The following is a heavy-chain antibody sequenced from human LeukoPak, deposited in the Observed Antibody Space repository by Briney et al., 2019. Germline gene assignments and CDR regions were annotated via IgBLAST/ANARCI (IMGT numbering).Heavy chain of an antibody. D-gene: IGHD2-15*01. CDR1: GFSVSNNY. J-gene: IGHJ4*02. V-gene: IGHV3-53*01. Sequence: GGSLRLSCVVSGFSVSNNYMNWVRQAPGKGLEWVSVIYNDGDIYYADSVKGRFTISRDNAKNSLYLQMNSLRAEDTAVYYCARGYCSGGSCYFNYFDYWGQGTLVTVSS. CDR2: IYNDGDI. CDR3: ARGYCSGGSCYFNYFDY.